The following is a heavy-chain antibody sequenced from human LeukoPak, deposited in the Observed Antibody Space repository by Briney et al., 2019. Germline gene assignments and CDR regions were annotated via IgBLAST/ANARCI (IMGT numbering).Heavy chain of an antibody. Sequence: PAGSLRLSCSASGFSFSYDGFHWVRQAPAKGLEWAALISYDGTNNYYADSVKGRFTISRDNSKNTLFLQMNSLRAEDTAVYYCAKSPGIGTYGDRSTAVDYWGQGTLVTVSS. CDR2: ISYDGTNN. J-gene: IGHJ4*02. CDR3: AKSPGIGTYGDRSTAVDY. CDR1: GFSFSYDG. V-gene: IGHV3-30*18. D-gene: IGHD4-17*01.